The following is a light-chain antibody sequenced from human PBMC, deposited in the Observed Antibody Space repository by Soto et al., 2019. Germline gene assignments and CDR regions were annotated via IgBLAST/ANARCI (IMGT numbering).Light chain of an antibody. V-gene: IGKV1-39*01. CDR2: AAS. J-gene: IGKJ1*01. CDR3: QQSYTTPRT. Sequence: DIQMTQSPSSLSASVGDRVTITCRASQSISSYLNWYQQKPGRAPNLLIYAASSLQSGVPSRFSGSGSGTDFTLTISSLHPEDFATYYCQQSYTTPRTFGQGTKV. CDR1: QSISSY.